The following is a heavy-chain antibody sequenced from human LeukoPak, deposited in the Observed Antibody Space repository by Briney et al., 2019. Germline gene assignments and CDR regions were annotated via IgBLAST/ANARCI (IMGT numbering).Heavy chain of an antibody. D-gene: IGHD3-22*01. V-gene: IGHV1-18*01. CDR1: GYSFTTYG. CDR2: ISAYNGNT. CDR3: ARVCDSRDHTYYYGMDV. J-gene: IGHJ6*02. Sequence: GASVKVSCKASGYSFTTYGISWVRQAPGQGLEWMGWISAYNGNTNYAQKLQGRVTMTTDTSTITVYMELRSLRSDDTAVYYCARVCDSRDHTYYYGMDVWGQGTTVTVSS.